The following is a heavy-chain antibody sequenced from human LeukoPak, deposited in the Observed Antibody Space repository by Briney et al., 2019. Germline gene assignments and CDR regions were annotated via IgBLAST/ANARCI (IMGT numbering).Heavy chain of an antibody. CDR3: TKVTDWRTGFDY. V-gene: IGHV3-9*01. J-gene: IGHJ4*02. CDR1: GFTFDGYG. D-gene: IGHD3-9*01. Sequence: GGSLRLSCAASGFTFDGYGMYWVRQAPGKGLEWVSGITWNSDDMAYADSVKGRFTISRDNAKNCLYLQMNSLRVEDTALYYCTKVTDWRTGFDYWGQGTLVTVSS. CDR2: ITWNSDDM.